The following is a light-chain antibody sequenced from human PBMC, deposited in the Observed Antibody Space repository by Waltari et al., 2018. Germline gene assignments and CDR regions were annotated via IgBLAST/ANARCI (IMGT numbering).Light chain of an antibody. V-gene: IGKV1-39*01. J-gene: IGKJ1*01. CDR3: QQSYSTPPT. Sequence: DIQMTQSLSSLSASVGYRVTLTCRASQSISTYLNWDQQKPGKAPKFLIYAASSLQSGVPSRFSGRGSGTDFTLTISSLQPEDFATYYGQQSYSTPPTFGQGTKVEIK. CDR1: QSISTY. CDR2: AAS.